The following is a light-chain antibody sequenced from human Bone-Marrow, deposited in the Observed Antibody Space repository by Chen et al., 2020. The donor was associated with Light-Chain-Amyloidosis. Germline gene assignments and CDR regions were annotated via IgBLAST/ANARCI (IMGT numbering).Light chain of an antibody. Sequence: SYELTQPPSVSVSPGQTARITCSGDDLPTKYAYWYQQKPGQAPVLVIHRDTERPSGISERFSGSSSGTTATLTNSGVQAEDEAECHCQSADCSGTYGVIFGGGTKLTVL. CDR3: QSADCSGTYGVI. J-gene: IGLJ2*01. CDR1: DLPTKY. V-gene: IGLV3-25*03. CDR2: RDT.